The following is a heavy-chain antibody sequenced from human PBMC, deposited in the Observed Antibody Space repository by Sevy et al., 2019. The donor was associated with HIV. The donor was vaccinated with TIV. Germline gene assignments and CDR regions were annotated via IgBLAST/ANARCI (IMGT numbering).Heavy chain of an antibody. CDR3: ARGRGDPRADCFDY. Sequence: GGSLRLSCAASGFTFNIYSMNWVRQAPGKGLEWVSSISGSSSYIFYADSVKGRFTISRDNAKNSLYLQMNSRGAEDTAVYYCARGRGDPRADCFDYWGQGTLVTVSS. D-gene: IGHD2-21*02. CDR2: ISGSSSYI. CDR1: GFTFNIYS. V-gene: IGHV3-21*01. J-gene: IGHJ4*02.